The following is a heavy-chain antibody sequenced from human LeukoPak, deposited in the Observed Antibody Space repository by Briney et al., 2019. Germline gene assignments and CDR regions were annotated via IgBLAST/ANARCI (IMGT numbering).Heavy chain of an antibody. Sequence: SVKVSCKASGGTFSSYAISWVRQAPGQGLEWMGGIIPIFGTANYAQKFQGRVTITADESTSTAYMELSSLRSEDTAVYYCARYCSGGSCLSGMDVWGQGTTVTVSS. V-gene: IGHV1-69*13. CDR2: IIPIFGTA. CDR1: GGTFSSYA. CDR3: ARYCSGGSCLSGMDV. D-gene: IGHD2-15*01. J-gene: IGHJ6*02.